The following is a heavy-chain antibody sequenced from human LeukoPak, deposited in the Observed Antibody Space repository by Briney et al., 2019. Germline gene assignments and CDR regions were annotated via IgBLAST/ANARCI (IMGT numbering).Heavy chain of an antibody. Sequence: NPSETLSLTCTVSGYTISTGYYWGWIRQPPGKGLEWIGSIYHSGTTYYNPSLKSRLTISVDTSKNQFSLKLYSVTAADTAVYYYVRGPYYYDRSGYYSKVFDYWGRGTLVTVSS. D-gene: IGHD3-22*01. CDR1: GYTISTGYY. J-gene: IGHJ4*02. V-gene: IGHV4-38-2*02. CDR3: VRGPYYYDRSGYYSKVFDY. CDR2: IYHSGTT.